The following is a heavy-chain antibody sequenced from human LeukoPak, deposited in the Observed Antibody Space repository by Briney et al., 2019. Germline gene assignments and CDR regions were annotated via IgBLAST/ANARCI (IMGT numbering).Heavy chain of an antibody. Sequence: SVTVSCKASGGTFSSYAISWVRQAPGQGLEWMGGIIPIFGTANYAQKFQGRVTITTDESTSTAYMELSSLRSEDTAVYYCARSSRELLFGDYWGQGTLVTVSS. J-gene: IGHJ4*02. V-gene: IGHV1-69*05. D-gene: IGHD1-26*01. CDR1: GGTFSSYA. CDR3: ARSSRELLFGDY. CDR2: IIPIFGTA.